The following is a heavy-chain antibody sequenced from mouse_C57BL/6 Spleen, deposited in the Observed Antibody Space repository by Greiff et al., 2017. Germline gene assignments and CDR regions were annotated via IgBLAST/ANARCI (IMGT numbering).Heavy chain of an antibody. CDR2: INPNNGGT. Sequence: EVQLVESGPELVKPGASVKMSCKASGYTFTDYNMHWVKQSHGKSLEWIGYINPNNGGTSYNQKFKGKATLTVNKSSSTAYMELRSLTSEDSAVYYCARDGYYVGAMDYWGQGTSVTVSS. D-gene: IGHD2-3*01. CDR3: ARDGYYVGAMDY. J-gene: IGHJ4*01. CDR1: GYTFTDYN. V-gene: IGHV1-22*01.